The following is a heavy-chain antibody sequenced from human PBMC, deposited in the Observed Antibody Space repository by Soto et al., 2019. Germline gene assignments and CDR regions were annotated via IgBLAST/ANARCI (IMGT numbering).Heavy chain of an antibody. CDR2: IYWDDDK. V-gene: IGHV2-5*02. CDR3: AHRILRTVFGLVTTTAIYFDF. Sequence: QITLNESGPTVVKPAETLTLTCTFSGFSLTTSGVGVGWIRQSPGKAPEWLALIYWDDDKRYSASLKSRLTITKDTSKNQVVLPMASVDPADPATYYCAHRILRTVFGLVTTTAIYFDFWGQGTPVVVSS. CDR1: GFSLTTSGVG. D-gene: IGHD3-3*01. J-gene: IGHJ4*02.